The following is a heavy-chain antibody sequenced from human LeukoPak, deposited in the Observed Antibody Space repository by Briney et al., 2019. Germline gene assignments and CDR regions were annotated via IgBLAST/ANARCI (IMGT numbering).Heavy chain of an antibody. CDR2: INHSGST. J-gene: IGHJ5*02. V-gene: IGHV4-34*01. D-gene: IGHD7-27*01. CDR3: ARAKTLGLNWYDP. CDR1: GGSFSGYY. Sequence: SETLSLTCAVYGGSFSGYYWSWIREPPGKGLEWIGEINHSGSTNYNPSLKSRVTVSVDTSKNQFSLKLSSVTAADTAVYYCARAKTLGLNWYDPWGQGTLVTVSS.